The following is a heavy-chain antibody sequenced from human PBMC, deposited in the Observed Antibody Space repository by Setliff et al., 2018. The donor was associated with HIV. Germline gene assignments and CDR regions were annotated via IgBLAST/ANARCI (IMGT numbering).Heavy chain of an antibody. Sequence: ASVKVSCKTSGYTFNGHYLHWVRQTPGQGLEWMGRISPNNFNTQYAKNFQGRVTMTWDTSTSTGYMEVYRLRSDDTAVYFCARSCRSSGYCHFDYWGQGTLVTVSS. CDR2: ISPNNFNT. CDR3: ARSCRSSGYCHFDY. V-gene: IGHV1-2*06. J-gene: IGHJ4*02. D-gene: IGHD3-22*01. CDR1: GYTFNGHY.